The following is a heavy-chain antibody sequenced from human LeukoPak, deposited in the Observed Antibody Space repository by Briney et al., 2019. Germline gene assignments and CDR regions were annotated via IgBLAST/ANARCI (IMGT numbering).Heavy chain of an antibody. V-gene: IGHV1-18*01. CDR1: GYTFTSYG. J-gene: IGHJ4*02. D-gene: IGHD2-21*02. Sequence: GASVKVSCKASGYTFTSYGISWVRQAPGQGLEWVGWISAYNGNTNYAQKLQGRVTMTTDTSTSTAYMELRSLRSDDTAVYYCARDAYCGGDCYSRLADYWGQGTLVTVSS. CDR3: ARDAYCGGDCYSRLADY. CDR2: ISAYNGNT.